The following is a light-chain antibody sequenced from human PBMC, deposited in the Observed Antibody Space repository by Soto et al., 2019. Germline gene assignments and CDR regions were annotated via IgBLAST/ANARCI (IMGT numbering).Light chain of an antibody. J-gene: IGKJ1*01. CDR3: LRHDLYPWT. Sequence: DIQMTQSPSAMSASVGDRVNITFRASQGISNYLAWFQLKPGKVPKRLMYAASTLQSGVPSRFSGSGSGTEFTLTISSLQPEDFATYYCLRHDLYPWTFGQGTKVDIK. V-gene: IGKV1-17*03. CDR2: AAS. CDR1: QGISNY.